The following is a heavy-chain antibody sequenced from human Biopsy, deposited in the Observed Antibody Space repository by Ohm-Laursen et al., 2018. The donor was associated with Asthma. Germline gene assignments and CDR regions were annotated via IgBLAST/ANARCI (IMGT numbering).Heavy chain of an antibody. D-gene: IGHD2-2*01. V-gene: IGHV1-69*01. Sequence: SSVKVSCKSLGGTFNTYVIGWVRQAPGQGLEWMGGINSVFGTTTYPQKFQDRVTITADDSTSTVYMELSSLRSEDTAVYYCARKAGSCISRTCYSLDFWGQGTLVTVAS. J-gene: IGHJ4*02. CDR3: ARKAGSCISRTCYSLDF. CDR2: INSVFGTT. CDR1: GGTFNTYV.